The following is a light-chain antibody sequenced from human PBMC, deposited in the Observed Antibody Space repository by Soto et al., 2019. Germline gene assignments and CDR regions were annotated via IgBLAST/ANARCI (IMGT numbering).Light chain of an antibody. CDR1: QSVSGN. V-gene: IGKV3-15*01. Sequence: EIVMTQSPATLSVSPGERATLSCRASQSVSGNLAWYQQKPGQAPRLLIFDASTRATGIPARFSGSGSGTEFTRTISSLQSADFAVDYCQQYDNWPQTFGQGTKVEIK. CDR2: DAS. J-gene: IGKJ1*01. CDR3: QQYDNWPQT.